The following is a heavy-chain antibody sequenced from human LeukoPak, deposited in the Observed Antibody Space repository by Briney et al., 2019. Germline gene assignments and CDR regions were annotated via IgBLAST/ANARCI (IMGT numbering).Heavy chain of an antibody. D-gene: IGHD6-13*01. CDR2: IYPGDSDT. CDR3: ARRVDSSSWYNWFDP. J-gene: IGHJ5*02. Sequence: GESLKISCKGSGYSFTSYWIGWVRQLPGKGLEWMGIIYPGDSDTRYSPPFQGQVTISADKSISTAYLQWSSLKASDTAMYYCARRVDSSSWYNWFDPWGQGTLVTVSS. CDR1: GYSFTSYW. V-gene: IGHV5-51*01.